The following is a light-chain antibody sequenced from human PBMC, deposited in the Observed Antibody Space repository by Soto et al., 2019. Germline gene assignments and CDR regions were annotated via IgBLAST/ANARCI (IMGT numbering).Light chain of an antibody. V-gene: IGLV1-51*01. CDR3: VAWDTSLTTTVL. Sequence: QSVLTQPPSVSAAPGQKVIISCSGSSSNIENNFVSWYQQLPGTAPKLLIFDNNKRPSGIPDRFSGSKSGTSATLGITGLQTGDEADYYCVAWDTSLTTTVLFGGGTQVTVL. CDR2: DNN. J-gene: IGLJ2*01. CDR1: SSNIENNF.